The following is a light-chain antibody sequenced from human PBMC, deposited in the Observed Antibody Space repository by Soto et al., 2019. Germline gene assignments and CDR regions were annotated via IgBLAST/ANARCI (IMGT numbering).Light chain of an antibody. CDR1: SSDVGSYNR. CDR3: SSYTSSSTYV. J-gene: IGLJ1*01. Sequence: QSALTQPPSVSGSPGQSVTISCTGTSSDVGSYNRVSWYPQPPGTAPKLMIYEVSNRPSGVPDRFSGSKSGNTASLTISGLQAEDEADYYCSSYTSSSTYVFGTGTKVTVL. V-gene: IGLV2-18*02. CDR2: EVS.